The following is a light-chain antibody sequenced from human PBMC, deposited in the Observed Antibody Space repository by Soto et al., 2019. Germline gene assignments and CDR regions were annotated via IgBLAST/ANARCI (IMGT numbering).Light chain of an antibody. CDR3: QQVKTYQLT. CDR2: AAS. J-gene: IGKJ4*01. CDR1: QDISSH. Sequence: DIQWTQSPSFLSASVGDRVTITCRASQDISSHLAWYQQKPGKAPKLLIYAASTLQSGVPSGFGGSGSGTEFTLTITSLQPEYFATYYCQQVKTYQLTFGGGTKVEIK. V-gene: IGKV1-9*01.